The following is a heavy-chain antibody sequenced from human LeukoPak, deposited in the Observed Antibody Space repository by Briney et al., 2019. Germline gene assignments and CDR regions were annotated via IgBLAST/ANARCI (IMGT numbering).Heavy chain of an antibody. D-gene: IGHD3-10*01. CDR3: ARDWVVRRIFDY. CDR2: IYYSGST. Sequence: SETLSLTCTVSGGYISSSSYYWGWVRQPPGKGLEWIGSIYYSGSTYYNPSLKSRVTISVDTSKNQFSLKLSSVTAADTAVYYCARDWVVRRIFDYWGQGTLVTVSS. J-gene: IGHJ4*02. CDR1: GGYISSSSYY. V-gene: IGHV4-39*07.